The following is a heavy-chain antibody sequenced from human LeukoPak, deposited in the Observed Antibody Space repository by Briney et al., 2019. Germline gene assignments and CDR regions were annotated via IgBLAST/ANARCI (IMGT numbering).Heavy chain of an antibody. CDR1: GGSISSGSYY. CDR3: ARGHYYDSSGYLLYYFDY. CDR2: IYTSGST. J-gene: IGHJ4*02. D-gene: IGHD3-22*01. Sequence: PSETLSLTCTVSGGSISSGSYYWSWIRQPAGKGLEWIGRIYTSGSTNYNPSLKSRVTISVDTSKNQFSLKLSSVTAADTAVYYCARGHYYDSSGYLLYYFDYWGQGTLVTVSS. V-gene: IGHV4-61*02.